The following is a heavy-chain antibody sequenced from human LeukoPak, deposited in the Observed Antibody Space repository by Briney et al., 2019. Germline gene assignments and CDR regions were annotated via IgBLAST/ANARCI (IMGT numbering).Heavy chain of an antibody. D-gene: IGHD3-10*01. CDR2: IYSGGST. J-gene: IGHJ4*02. CDR3: AKSYYYGSGSPSLDY. V-gene: IGHV3-53*01. CDR1: GFIVSSNY. Sequence: GGSLRLSCAASGFIVSSNYMSWVRQAPGKGLEWFSVIYSGGSTYYADSVKGRFTISRHDSKNTLYLQMNSLRVEDTAVYYCAKSYYYGSGSPSLDYWGQGTLVTVSS.